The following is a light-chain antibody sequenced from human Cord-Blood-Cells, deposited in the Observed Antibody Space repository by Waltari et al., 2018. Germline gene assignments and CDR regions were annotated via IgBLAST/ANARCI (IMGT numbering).Light chain of an antibody. V-gene: IGKV3-11*01. Sequence: EIVLTQSPATLSLSPGERATLSCRASQSVSSYLAGYQQKPGPAPRLLIYDASNRATGIPARFSGSGSGTDFTLTISSREPEDFAVYYCQQRSNPITFGQGTRLEIK. CDR2: DAS. CDR3: QQRSNPIT. J-gene: IGKJ5*01. CDR1: QSVSSY.